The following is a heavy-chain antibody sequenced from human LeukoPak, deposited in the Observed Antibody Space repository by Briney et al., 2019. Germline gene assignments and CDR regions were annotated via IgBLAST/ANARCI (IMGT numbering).Heavy chain of an antibody. V-gene: IGHV1-3*01. CDR2: INAGNGNT. Sequence: ASVKVSCKASGYTFTSYAMHWVRQAPGQRLEWMGWINAGNGNTKYSQKFQGRVTITRDTSASTAYMELSSLRSEDTAVYYCARDYDILTGYYKPPPLLGYWGQGTLVTVSS. D-gene: IGHD3-9*01. CDR1: GYTFTSYA. J-gene: IGHJ4*02. CDR3: ARDYDILTGYYKPPPLLGY.